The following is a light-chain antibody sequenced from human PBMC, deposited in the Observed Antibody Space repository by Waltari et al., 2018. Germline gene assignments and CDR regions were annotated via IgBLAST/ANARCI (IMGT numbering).Light chain of an antibody. V-gene: IGKV1-5*03. CDR3: QHYSTYSRT. Sequence: DIQMTQFPSTLSVSVGDRVTITCWASQSISTWLAWYQQKPGKAPKLLIYKASILESGVPSRISGSGSGTEFTLTINSLQPDDFATYYCQHYSTYSRTFGQGTKVEIK. J-gene: IGKJ1*01. CDR2: KAS. CDR1: QSISTW.